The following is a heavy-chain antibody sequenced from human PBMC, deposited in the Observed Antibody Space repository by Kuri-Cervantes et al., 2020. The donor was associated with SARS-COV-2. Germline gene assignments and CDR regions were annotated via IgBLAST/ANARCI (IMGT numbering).Heavy chain of an antibody. CDR1: GFTFSAYT. Sequence: GESLKISCVASGFTFSAYTLNWVRQAPGKGLEWVSSTTRSSVYISYADSLKGRFTISRDNAKNSLYLQMNSLRAEDTAVYYCARSPGDGDYDPFDYWGQGTLVTVSS. CDR3: ARSPGDGDYDPFDY. CDR2: TTRSSVYI. D-gene: IGHD4-17*01. V-gene: IGHV3-21*01. J-gene: IGHJ4*02.